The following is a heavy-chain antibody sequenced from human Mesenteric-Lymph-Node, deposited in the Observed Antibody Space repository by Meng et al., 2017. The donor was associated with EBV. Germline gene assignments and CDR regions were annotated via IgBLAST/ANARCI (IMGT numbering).Heavy chain of an antibody. CDR2: INHSGST. J-gene: IGHJ4*02. CDR1: GGSFSGYY. V-gene: IGHV4-34*01. Sequence: HVPPQPCGAGMLKPSPTLSLTCAVYGGSFSGYYWSWLRQPPGKGLEWIGEINHSGSTNYNPSLKSRVTISVDTSKNQFSLKLSSVTAADTAVYYCARGEKGPIDYWGQGTLVTVSS. CDR3: ARGEKGPIDY.